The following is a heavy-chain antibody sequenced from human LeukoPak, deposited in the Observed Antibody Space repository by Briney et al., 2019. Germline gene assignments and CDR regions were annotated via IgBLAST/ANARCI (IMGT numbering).Heavy chain of an antibody. Sequence: KCGPTLVNLTSTRTLTSTFWRLSLSTGGVDVDGIRDCQGKTPERLAVINLHDDKRYSPSLKSRPTITKDTSKNQVVLTITNLDPVDTATYYCAQSKNYYDTSGYYFDYWGQGILVTGYS. V-gene: IGHV2-5*01. CDR1: RLSLSTGGVD. D-gene: IGHD3-22*01. CDR2: INLHDDK. J-gene: IGHJ4*02. CDR3: AQSKNYYDTSGYYFDY.